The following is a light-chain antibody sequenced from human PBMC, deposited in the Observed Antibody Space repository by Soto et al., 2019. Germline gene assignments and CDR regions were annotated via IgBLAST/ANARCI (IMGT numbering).Light chain of an antibody. CDR2: DAS. Sequence: EIVLTQSPATLSLSPGDRATLSCRASQSVTTDLAWFQQKPGLAPRLLIYDASNRATGIPARFSGSGSGTDFPLTISSLEPEDFALYYCQQRSNWPWTFGQGTKVEIE. V-gene: IGKV3-11*01. J-gene: IGKJ1*01. CDR1: QSVTTD. CDR3: QQRSNWPWT.